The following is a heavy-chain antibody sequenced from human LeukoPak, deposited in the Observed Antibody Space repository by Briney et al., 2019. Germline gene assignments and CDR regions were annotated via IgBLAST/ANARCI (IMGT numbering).Heavy chain of an antibody. CDR1: GGSISSSSYY. CDR2: IYYSGST. V-gene: IGHV4-39*07. D-gene: IGHD5-18*01. J-gene: IGHJ4*02. CDR3: ARVRYSYGLKGGQPYYFDY. Sequence: SETLSLTCTVSGGSISSSSYYWGWIRQPPGKGLEWIGSIYYSGSTYYNPSLKSRVTISVDTSKNQFFLKLRSVTAADTAVYYCARVRYSYGLKGGQPYYFDYWGQGTLVTVSS.